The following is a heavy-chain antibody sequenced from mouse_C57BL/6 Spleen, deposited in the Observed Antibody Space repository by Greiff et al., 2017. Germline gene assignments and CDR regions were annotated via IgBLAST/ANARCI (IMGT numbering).Heavy chain of an antibody. V-gene: IGHV1-9*01. D-gene: IGHD2-4*01. CDR2: ILPGSGST. J-gene: IGHJ4*01. CDR1: GYTFTGYW. Sequence: VQLQQSGAELMKPGASVKLSCKATGYTFTGYWIEWVKQRPGHGLEWIGEILPGSGSTNYKEKFKGKATFTADTSSNTADMQLSSLTTEDSAIYYCARGGIYYDYAGYYYAMDYWGQGTSVTVSS. CDR3: ARGGIYYDYAGYYYAMDY.